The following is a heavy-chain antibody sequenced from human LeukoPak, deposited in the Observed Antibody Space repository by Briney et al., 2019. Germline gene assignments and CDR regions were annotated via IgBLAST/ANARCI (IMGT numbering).Heavy chain of an antibody. CDR3: AKASEEGSGWFYYYMDV. V-gene: IGHV3-43*01. CDR2: ISWDGGST. CDR1: GFTFDDYT. D-gene: IGHD6-19*01. J-gene: IGHJ6*03. Sequence: QAGGSLRLSCAASGFTFDDYTMHWVRQAPGKGLEWVSLISWDGGSTYYADSVKGRFTISRDNSKNSLYLQMNSLRTEDTALYYCAKASEEGSGWFYYYMDVWGKGTTVTISS.